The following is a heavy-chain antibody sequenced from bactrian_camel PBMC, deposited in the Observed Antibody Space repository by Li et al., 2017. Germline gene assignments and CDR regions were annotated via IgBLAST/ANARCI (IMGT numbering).Heavy chain of an antibody. D-gene: IGHD6*01. V-gene: IGHV3S7*01. Sequence: HVQLVESGGALVQPGGSLTLSCTASGFNFVTDAMSWVRQAPGKGLEWVSTIRSDAGETGYADSVNGRFTISRDNAKNTVYLQMNSLQSEDTALYYCATSYGGMWFSDLSYWGQGTQVTVS. CDR3: ATSYGGMWFSDLSY. J-gene: IGHJ4*01. CDR2: IRSDAGET. CDR1: GFNFVTDA.